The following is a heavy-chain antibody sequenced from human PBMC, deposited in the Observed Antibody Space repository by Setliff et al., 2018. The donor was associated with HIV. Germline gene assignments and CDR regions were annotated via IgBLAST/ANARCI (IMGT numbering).Heavy chain of an antibody. D-gene: IGHD6-13*01. CDR3: ARGSGFIEAAGTDY. CDR2: MNPNSGHT. CDR1: GYTFTSYD. J-gene: IGHJ4*02. V-gene: IGHV1-8*03. Sequence: GASVMVSCKASGYTFTSYDINWVRQATGQGLEWMGWMNPNSGHTGYAQKFQGRVTITSDTSISTAYMELSSLRSEDTAVYYCARGSGFIEAAGTDYWGQGTLVTVSS.